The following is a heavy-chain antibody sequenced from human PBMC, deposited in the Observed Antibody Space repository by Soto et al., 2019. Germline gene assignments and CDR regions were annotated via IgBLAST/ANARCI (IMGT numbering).Heavy chain of an antibody. V-gene: IGHV1-69*01. Sequence: QVQLVQSGAEVKKPGSSVKVSCKASGGTFSSYAISWVRQAPGQGLEWMGGIIPIFGTANYAQKFQGRVTITADESTSTAYMELSSLRSEDTAVYYCARMGIAVAGTTYYYGMDVWGQGTTVTVSS. CDR2: IIPIFGTA. J-gene: IGHJ6*02. CDR1: GGTFSSYA. D-gene: IGHD6-19*01. CDR3: ARMGIAVAGTTYYYGMDV.